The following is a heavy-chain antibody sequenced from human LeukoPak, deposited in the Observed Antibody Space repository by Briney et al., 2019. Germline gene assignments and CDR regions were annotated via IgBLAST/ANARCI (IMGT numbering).Heavy chain of an antibody. D-gene: IGHD3-10*01. CDR3: ARHDYYGSGSDYYIDV. Sequence: PSETLSLTCAVYGGSFSGYYWRWIRQPPGKGLEWIGEINHSGSTNYNPSLKSRVTISVDTSKNQFSLKLSSVTAADTAVYYCARHDYYGSGSDYYIDVWGKGTTVTVSS. CDR1: GGSFSGYY. CDR2: INHSGST. V-gene: IGHV4-34*01. J-gene: IGHJ6*03.